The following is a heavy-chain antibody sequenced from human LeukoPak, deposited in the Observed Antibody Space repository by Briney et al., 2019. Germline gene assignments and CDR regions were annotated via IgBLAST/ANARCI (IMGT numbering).Heavy chain of an antibody. V-gene: IGHV3-11*05. J-gene: IGHJ4*02. Sequence: PGGSLRLSCAASGFTFSDYYMGWIRQAPGKGLEWVSYISGSSSNTNSADSVKGRFTISRDNAKNSLYLQMNSLRAEDTAMFYCARAGSSGSLRFDSWGQETLVTVSS. D-gene: IGHD3-22*01. CDR2: ISGSSSNT. CDR3: ARAGSSGSLRFDS. CDR1: GFTFSDYY.